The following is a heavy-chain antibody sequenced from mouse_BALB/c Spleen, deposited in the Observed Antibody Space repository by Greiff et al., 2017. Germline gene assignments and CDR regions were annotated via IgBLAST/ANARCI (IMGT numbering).Heavy chain of an antibody. CDR1: GYTFTSYW. D-gene: IGHD3-1*01. V-gene: IGHV1-7*01. Sequence: QVQLQQSGAELAKPGASVKMSCKASGYTFTSYWMHWVKQRPGQGLEWIGYINPSTGYTEYNQKFKDKATLTADKSSSTAYMQLSSLTSEDSAVYYCARCWGSSGYFDDWGAGTTVTVSS. J-gene: IGHJ1*01. CDR2: INPSTGYT. CDR3: ARCWGSSGYFDD.